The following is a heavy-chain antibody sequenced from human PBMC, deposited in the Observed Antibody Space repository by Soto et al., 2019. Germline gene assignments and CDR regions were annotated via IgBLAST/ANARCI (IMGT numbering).Heavy chain of an antibody. V-gene: IGHV1-18*04. J-gene: IGHJ4*02. CDR2: ISAYTGDT. Sequence: ASVKVSCKASGYTFTNYGINWVRQAPGQGLEWMSWISAYTGDTNYAQNFQGRVTMTTDTSTSTAYMELRSLRSDDTAVYYCARDRTKTFYYDTRDYYSLDYWGQGTLVTVSS. CDR1: GYTFTNYG. D-gene: IGHD3-22*01. CDR3: ARDRTKTFYYDTRDYYSLDY.